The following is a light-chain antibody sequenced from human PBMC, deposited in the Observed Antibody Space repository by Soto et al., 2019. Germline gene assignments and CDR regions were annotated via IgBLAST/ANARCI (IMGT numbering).Light chain of an antibody. CDR1: QSVSSY. CDR2: DAS. Sequence: EIVLTQSPATLSLSPGERATLSCRASQSVSSYLAWYQQKPGQAPRLLIYDASNRATGIPARFSGSGSGTDFTLTISSLGPEDFAVYYCQQRSNWPPGGLTFGGGTKVQIK. CDR3: QQRSNWPPGGLT. V-gene: IGKV3-11*01. J-gene: IGKJ4*01.